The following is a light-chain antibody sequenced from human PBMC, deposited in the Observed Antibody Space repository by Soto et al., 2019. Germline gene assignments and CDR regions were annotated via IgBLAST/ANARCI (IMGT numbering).Light chain of an antibody. Sequence: QAVVTQPPSASGNPGQRVTISCSGSSSNIGSNYVYWYQQLPGTAPKLLIYRNNQRPSGVPDRFSGSKSGTSASLAISGLRSEDEADYYSAAWDDSLSGVVFGGGTKLTVL. CDR3: AAWDDSLSGVV. CDR1: SSNIGSNY. CDR2: RNN. J-gene: IGLJ2*01. V-gene: IGLV1-47*01.